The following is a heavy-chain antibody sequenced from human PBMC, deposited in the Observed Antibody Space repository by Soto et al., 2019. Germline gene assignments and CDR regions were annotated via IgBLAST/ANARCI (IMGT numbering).Heavy chain of an antibody. CDR1: GGTFSSYA. V-gene: IGHV1-69*01. CDR2: IIPIFGTA. D-gene: IGHD4-17*01. Sequence: QVQLVQSGAEVMKPGSSVKVSCKASGGTFSSYAISWVRQTPGQGLEWMGGIIPIFGTANYAQKFQGRVTITAAESTSTAYMELSSLRSEDTAVYYCAREWVRSGMTTVTTFDYWGQGTLVTVSS. CDR3: AREWVRSGMTTVTTFDY. J-gene: IGHJ4*02.